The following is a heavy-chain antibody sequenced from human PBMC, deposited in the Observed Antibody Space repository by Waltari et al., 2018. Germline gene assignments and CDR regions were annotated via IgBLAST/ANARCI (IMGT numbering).Heavy chain of an antibody. D-gene: IGHD3-22*01. CDR3: VRDPYHDPSGYPGY. Sequence: EVQLVESGGGLVQPGGSLRLACAASGFNFSVDSMNCVRQAPGKGPEWISYINSGSTTISYADSVRGRFTISRDNAKSFLYLDLFSLRAEDTAVYYCVRDPYHDPSGYPGYWGQGTLVIVSS. CDR1: GFNFSVDS. J-gene: IGHJ4*02. CDR2: INSGSTTI. V-gene: IGHV3-48*01.